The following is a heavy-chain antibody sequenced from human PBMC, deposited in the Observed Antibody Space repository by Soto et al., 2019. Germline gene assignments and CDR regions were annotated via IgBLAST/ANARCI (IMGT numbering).Heavy chain of an antibody. Sequence: GASVKVSCKASGYTFTSYAMHWVRQAPGQRLEWMGWINAGNGNTKYSQKFQGRVTITRDTSASTAYMELSSLRSEDTAVYYCATRVDYDILTGHATEYFQHWGQGTLVTVSS. CDR2: INAGNGNT. D-gene: IGHD3-9*01. V-gene: IGHV1-3*01. CDR3: ATRVDYDILTGHATEYFQH. CDR1: GYTFTSYA. J-gene: IGHJ1*01.